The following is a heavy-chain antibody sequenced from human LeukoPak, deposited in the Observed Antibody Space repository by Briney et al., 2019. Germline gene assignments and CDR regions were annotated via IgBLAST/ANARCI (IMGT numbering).Heavy chain of an antibody. V-gene: IGHV3-23*01. CDR1: RFSFSAYP. CDR3: ANGEYSSGWRELMNWNFDY. Sequence: GGSLRLSCEASRFSFSAYPMGWVRRAPGKGLEWVSAISGSGGSTYYADSVKGRFTISRDNSKNTLYLQMNSLRAEDTAVYYCANGEYSSGWRELMNWNFDYWGQGTLVTVSS. D-gene: IGHD6-19*01. J-gene: IGHJ4*02. CDR2: ISGSGGST.